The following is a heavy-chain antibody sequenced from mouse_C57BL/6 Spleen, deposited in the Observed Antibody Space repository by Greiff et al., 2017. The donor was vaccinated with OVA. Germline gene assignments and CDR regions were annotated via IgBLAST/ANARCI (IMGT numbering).Heavy chain of an antibody. V-gene: IGHV5-9*01. Sequence: EVQVVESGGGLVKPGGSLKLSCAASGFTFSSYTMSWVRQTPEKRLEWVATISGGGGNTYYPDSVKGRFTISRDNAKNTLYLQMSSLRSEDTALYYCARGVYYGSNFDYWGQGTTLTVSS. CDR1: GFTFSSYT. CDR2: ISGGGGNT. D-gene: IGHD1-1*01. CDR3: ARGVYYGSNFDY. J-gene: IGHJ2*01.